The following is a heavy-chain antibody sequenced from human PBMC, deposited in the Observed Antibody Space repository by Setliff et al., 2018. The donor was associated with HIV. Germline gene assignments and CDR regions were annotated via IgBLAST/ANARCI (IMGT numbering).Heavy chain of an antibody. J-gene: IGHJ3*02. Sequence: GGSLRLSCAASGFTFSNYAMSWVRQAPGKGLEWVSLIYSGGSTYYADSVKGRFTISRDNSKNTLYLQMNSLRPEDTAVYYCAREPTYYYDSSGPHDAFDIWGQGTMVTVSS. CDR1: GFTFSNYA. V-gene: IGHV3-23*03. CDR2: IYSGGST. CDR3: AREPTYYYDSSGPHDAFDI. D-gene: IGHD3-22*01.